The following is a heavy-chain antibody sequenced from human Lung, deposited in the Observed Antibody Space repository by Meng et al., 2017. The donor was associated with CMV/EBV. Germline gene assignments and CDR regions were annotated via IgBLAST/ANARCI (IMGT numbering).Heavy chain of an antibody. CDR3: AVAMEAAIRFCSGTSCFLDAFDI. CDR1: RYTFTGYH. J-gene: IGHJ3*02. D-gene: IGHD2-2*01. CDR2: IDPNSGDT. V-gene: IGHV1-2*02. Sequence: ASVKVSXKASRYTFTGYHLHWVRQAPGQGLEWMGWIDPNSGDTNYARKFQGRVTLTRDTSISTAYLELSRLRSDDTAVYYCAVAMEAAIRFCSGTSCFLDAFDIWGQGTMVTVSS.